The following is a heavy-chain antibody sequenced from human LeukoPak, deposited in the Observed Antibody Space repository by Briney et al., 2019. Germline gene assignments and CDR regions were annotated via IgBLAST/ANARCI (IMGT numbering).Heavy chain of an antibody. CDR2: IWYDGSNK. J-gene: IGHJ4*02. Sequence: PGGSLRLSCAASGFTFSSYGMHWVRQAPGKGLEWVAVIWYDGSNKYYADSVKGRFTISRDNSKNTLYLQMNSLRAEDTAVYYCARDWVVVVPAAPPGYWGQGTLDTASS. CDR3: ARDWVVVVPAAPPGY. D-gene: IGHD2-2*01. V-gene: IGHV3-33*01. CDR1: GFTFSSYG.